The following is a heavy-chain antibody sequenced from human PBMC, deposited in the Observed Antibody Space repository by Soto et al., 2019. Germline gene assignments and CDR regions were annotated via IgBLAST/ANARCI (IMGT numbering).Heavy chain of an antibody. V-gene: IGHV4-4*07. CDR1: GGSISSYY. CDR3: ARDPRSSSNYYYYGMDV. J-gene: IGHJ6*02. D-gene: IGHD6-6*01. CDR2: IYTSGST. Sequence: KPSETLSLTCTVSGGSISSYYWSWIRQPAGKGLEWIGRIYTSGSTNYNPSLKSRVTMSVDTSKNQFSLKLSSVTAADTAVYYCARDPRSSSNYYYYGMDVWGQGTTVTVSS.